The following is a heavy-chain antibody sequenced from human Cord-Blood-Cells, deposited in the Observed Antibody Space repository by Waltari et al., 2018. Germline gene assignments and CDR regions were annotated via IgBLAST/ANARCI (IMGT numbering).Heavy chain of an antibody. Sequence: EVQLVQSGAEVKKPGETLKISCKGSGYSSTSYWIGWVSQRPGKGLEWMGIIYPGDSDTRYSPSFQGQVTISADKSISTAYLQWSSLKASDTAMYYCARPLETGEYAFDIWGQGTMVTVSS. CDR3: ARPLETGEYAFDI. J-gene: IGHJ3*02. D-gene: IGHD7-27*01. CDR1: GYSSTSYW. CDR2: IYPGDSDT. V-gene: IGHV5-51*01.